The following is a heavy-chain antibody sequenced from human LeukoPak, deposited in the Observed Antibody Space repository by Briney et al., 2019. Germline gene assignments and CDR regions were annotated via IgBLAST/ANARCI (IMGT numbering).Heavy chain of an antibody. D-gene: IGHD3-22*01. CDR1: GGSISSCY. J-gene: IGHJ4*02. V-gene: IGHV4-59*01. CDR3: ARGGEWRYYYDSSGYYPFDY. Sequence: PSETLSLTCSVSGGSISSCYWSWIRQPPGKGLEWIGYIYYSGSTNYNPSLKSRVTISVDTSKNQFSLKLSSVTAADTAVYYCARGGEWRYYYDSSGYYPFDYWGQGTLVTVSS. CDR2: IYYSGST.